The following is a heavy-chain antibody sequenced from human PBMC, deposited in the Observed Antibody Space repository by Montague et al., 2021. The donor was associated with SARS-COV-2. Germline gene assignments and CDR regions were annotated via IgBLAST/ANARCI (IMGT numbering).Heavy chain of an antibody. D-gene: IGHD1-1*01. V-gene: IGHV4-39*01. CDR1: GVVVLAQ. Sequence: SETLSLTCTVSGVVVLAQIGSAHVCTPVTSRARMPSSAVKNSGRPYYNPSLKSRVTIYVDTSKNQLSLKLSSVTAADTAVYYCTRHVHMTWPEPSPCFDYWGQGTLVTVSS. J-gene: IGHJ4*02. CDR3: TRHVHMTWPEPSPCFDY. CDR2: SAVKNSGRP.